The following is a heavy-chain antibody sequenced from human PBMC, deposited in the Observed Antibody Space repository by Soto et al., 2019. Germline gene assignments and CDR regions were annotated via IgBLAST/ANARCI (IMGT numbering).Heavy chain of an antibody. CDR3: ARHIAYCGGDCKYYYYYYGMDV. CDR1: GYSFTSYW. J-gene: IGHJ6*02. V-gene: IGHV5-51*01. Sequence: PGESLKISCKGSGYSFTSYWIGWVRQMPGKGLEWMGIIYPGDSDTRYSPSFQGQVTISADKSISTAYLQWSSLKASDTAMYYCARHIAYCGGDCKYYYYYYGMDVWGQGTTVTVS. D-gene: IGHD2-21*02. CDR2: IYPGDSDT.